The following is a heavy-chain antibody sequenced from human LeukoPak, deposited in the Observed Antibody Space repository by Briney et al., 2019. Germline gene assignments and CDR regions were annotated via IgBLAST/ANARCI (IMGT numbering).Heavy chain of an antibody. CDR3: ARVGYGSGPYYFDY. CDR1: GFTVSSNY. Sequence: PGRSLRLSCAASGFTVSSNYMSWVRQAPGKGLEWVSIIYTGGSTYYADSVKGRFTISRDNSKNTLYLQMNSLRAEDAAVYYCARVGYGSGPYYFDYWGQGTLVTVSS. D-gene: IGHD3-10*01. CDR2: IYTGGST. V-gene: IGHV3-53*01. J-gene: IGHJ4*02.